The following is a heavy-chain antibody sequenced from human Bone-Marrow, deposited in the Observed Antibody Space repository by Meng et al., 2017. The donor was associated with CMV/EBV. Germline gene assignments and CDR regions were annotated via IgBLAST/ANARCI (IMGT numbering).Heavy chain of an antibody. CDR3: ARGGGTYSGDY. CDR2: ISSSSVTI. D-gene: IGHD1-26*01. CDR1: GGSFSGYY. J-gene: IGHJ4*02. Sequence: GGSLRLSCAVYGGSFSGYYWSWVRQAPGKGLEWISYISSSSVTIYYADSVKGRFTISRDNAKNSLYLQMNSLRVEDTAVYFCARGGGTYSGDYWGQGTLVTVSS. V-gene: IGHV3-11*04.